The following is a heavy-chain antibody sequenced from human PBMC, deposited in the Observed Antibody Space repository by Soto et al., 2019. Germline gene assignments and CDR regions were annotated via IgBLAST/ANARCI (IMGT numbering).Heavy chain of an antibody. CDR2: ISGSGTTA. CDR1: GFIFSSYA. V-gene: IGHV3-23*01. J-gene: IGHJ3*02. D-gene: IGHD6-19*01. Sequence: EGSLRLSCAASGFIFSSYAMSWVRQAPGKGLEWVSAISGSGTTAYYADSVKGRFTFSRDNSKKTMYLQMNSLRAEDTAVYYCAKTTDGWFSAFEIWGQGTMVTVSS. CDR3: AKTTDGWFSAFEI.